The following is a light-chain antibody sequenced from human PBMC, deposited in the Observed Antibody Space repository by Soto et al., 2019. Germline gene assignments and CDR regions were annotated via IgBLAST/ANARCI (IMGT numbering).Light chain of an antibody. Sequence: DIQMTQFPPTLSASIGDRVTITCRASQTISSSLAWYQQKPGKAPKLLIYKASSLETDIPSRFSGSGSGTEFTLTISSLQPDDFATYYCQQYDSYPYTFGQGTRLEIK. J-gene: IGKJ2*01. V-gene: IGKV1-5*03. CDR2: KAS. CDR1: QTISSS. CDR3: QQYDSYPYT.